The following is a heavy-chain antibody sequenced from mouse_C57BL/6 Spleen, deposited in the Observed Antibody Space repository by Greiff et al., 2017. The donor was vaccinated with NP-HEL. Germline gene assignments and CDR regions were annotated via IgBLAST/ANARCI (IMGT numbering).Heavy chain of an antibody. D-gene: IGHD3-2*02. CDR3: ARADSSGYVPFAY. V-gene: IGHV5-16*01. Sequence: EVKLVESEGGLVQPGSSMKLSCTASGFTFSDYYMAWVRQVPEKGLEWVANINYDGSSTYYLDSLKSRFIISRDNAKNILYLQMSSQKSKDTATYYCARADSSGYVPFAYWGQGTLVTVSA. CDR2: INYDGSST. CDR1: GFTFSDYY. J-gene: IGHJ3*01.